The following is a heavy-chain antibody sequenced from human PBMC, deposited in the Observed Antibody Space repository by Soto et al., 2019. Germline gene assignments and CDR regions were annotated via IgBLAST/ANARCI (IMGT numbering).Heavy chain of an antibody. V-gene: IGHV4-59*01. CDR3: ASMIGDPVLSFDS. J-gene: IGHJ5*01. CDR2: IFYSGST. D-gene: IGHD3-10*02. CDR1: GGSISSYY. Sequence: QVQLQESGPGLVKPSETLSLTCTVSGGSISSYYWSWIRQPPGKGLEWIGFIFYSGSTSYNPSLKSRVTISIDTPEYQFSLTLNSLTAADPAVYYCASMIGDPVLSFDSWGQGTLVAVSS.